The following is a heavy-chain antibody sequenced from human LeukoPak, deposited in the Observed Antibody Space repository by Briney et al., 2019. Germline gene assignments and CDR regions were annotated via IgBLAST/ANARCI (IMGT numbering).Heavy chain of an antibody. J-gene: IGHJ5*02. Sequence: PGGSLRLSRAASGFNFRSYWMSWVRQAPGKGLEWVANIKPDGSDKKYVDSVKGRFTISRDNAENSLFLQMNSLRAEDTAVYYCARDALGRQSEYNWFDPWGQGTLVTVSS. V-gene: IGHV3-7*01. CDR1: GFNFRSYW. CDR2: IKPDGSDK. CDR3: ARDALGRQSEYNWFDP. D-gene: IGHD7-27*01.